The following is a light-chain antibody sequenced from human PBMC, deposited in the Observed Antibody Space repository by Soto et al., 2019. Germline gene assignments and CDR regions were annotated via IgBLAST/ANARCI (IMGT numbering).Light chain of an antibody. CDR3: QQYDTSPLT. Sequence: DIVLTQSPGTLSLSPGERATLSCRASQSVSSSYLAWYQQKPGQAPRLLIYGPSNRATGIPDRFSGSGSATDFTLTISRLEPEDFAVYYCQQYDTSPLTFGGGTKFDSK. J-gene: IGKJ4*01. V-gene: IGKV3-20*01. CDR1: QSVSSSY. CDR2: GPS.